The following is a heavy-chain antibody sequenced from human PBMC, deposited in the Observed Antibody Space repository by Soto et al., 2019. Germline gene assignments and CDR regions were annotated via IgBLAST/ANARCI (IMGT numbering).Heavy chain of an antibody. D-gene: IGHD6-13*01. CDR3: AGSAAGTFDDYYGMDV. Sequence: QVQLVQSGAEVKKPGASVKVSCKASGYTFTSYYMHWVRQAPGQGLEWMGIINPSGGSTSYAQKFQGRVTMTRDTSTSTVYMELSSLRSEDTAVYYCAGSAAGTFDDYYGMDVWGQGTTVTVSS. V-gene: IGHV1-46*01. CDR2: INPSGGST. J-gene: IGHJ6*02. CDR1: GYTFTSYY.